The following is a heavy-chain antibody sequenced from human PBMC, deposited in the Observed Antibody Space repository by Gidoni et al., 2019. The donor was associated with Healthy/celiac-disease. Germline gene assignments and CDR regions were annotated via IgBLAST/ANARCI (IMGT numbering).Heavy chain of an antibody. Sequence: QVQLVQSGAEVKKPGPSVKVSCKVSGGTLSRYAISWVRQAPGQGLEWMGGIIPIFGTANYAQKCQGRVTITADKSTSTAYMELSSLRSEDTAVYYCASSRRGYSYGKYDWFDPWGQGTLVTVSS. V-gene: IGHV1-69*06. CDR3: ASSRRGYSYGKYDWFDP. D-gene: IGHD5-18*01. J-gene: IGHJ5*02. CDR1: GGTLSRYA. CDR2: IIPIFGTA.